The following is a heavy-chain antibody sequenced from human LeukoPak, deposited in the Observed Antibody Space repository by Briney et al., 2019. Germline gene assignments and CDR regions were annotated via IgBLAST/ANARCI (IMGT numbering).Heavy chain of an antibody. CDR3: ARDRAGFYDSTSYYYDAFDI. CDR1: GFTFSSYS. Sequence: GGSLRLSCAASGFTFSSYSMNWVRQAPGRGLEWVSSISSSSSYISYADSVKGRFTISRDNAKNSLYLQMNCLRAEDTAVYYCARDRAGFYDSTSYYYDAFDIWGQGTVVTVSS. CDR2: ISSSSSYI. J-gene: IGHJ3*02. D-gene: IGHD3-22*01. V-gene: IGHV3-21*01.